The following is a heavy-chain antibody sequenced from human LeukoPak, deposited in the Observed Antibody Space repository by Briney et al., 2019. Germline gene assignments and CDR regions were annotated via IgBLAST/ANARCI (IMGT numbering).Heavy chain of an antibody. CDR3: AKDSYYDILTGYYTL. D-gene: IGHD3-9*01. CDR2: ISWNSGSI. V-gene: IGHV3-9*01. CDR1: GFTFDDYA. J-gene: IGHJ4*02. Sequence: PGGSLRLSCAASGFTFDDYAMHWVRHAPGKGLEWVSGISWNSGSIGYAGYVKGRFTISRDNAKNSLYLQMNSLRAEDTALYYCAKDSYYDILTGYYTLWGQGTLVTVSS.